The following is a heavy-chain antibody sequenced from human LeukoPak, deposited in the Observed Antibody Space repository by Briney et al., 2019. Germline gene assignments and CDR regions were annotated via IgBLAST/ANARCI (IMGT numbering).Heavy chain of an antibody. CDR3: ARDIRRGSGSYVRRRWGAFDI. CDR2: ITPYYGNT. CDR1: DYTFTSYG. D-gene: IGHD3-10*01. J-gene: IGHJ3*02. V-gene: IGHV1-18*01. Sequence: ASVKVSCKASDYTFTSYGITWVRQAPGQGPEWMGWITPYYGNTNYAQKFQGRVTLTTDTSTNTAYMEVTSLRSDDTAVYYCARDIRRGSGSYVRRRWGAFDIWGQGTMVTVSS.